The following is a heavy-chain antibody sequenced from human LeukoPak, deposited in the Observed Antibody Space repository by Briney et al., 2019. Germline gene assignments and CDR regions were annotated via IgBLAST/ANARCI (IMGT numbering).Heavy chain of an antibody. J-gene: IGHJ3*02. D-gene: IGHD3-10*01. CDR2: IWYDGSNK. V-gene: IGHV3-33*01. CDR1: GFTFSSYG. Sequence: PGGSLRLSCAASGFTFSSYGMHWVRQAPGKGLEWVAVIWYDGSNKYYADSVKGRFTISRDNSKNTLYLQMNSLRAEDTAVYYCARDRGVRGGERPDGFDIWGLGTMVTVSS. CDR3: ARDRGVRGGERPDGFDI.